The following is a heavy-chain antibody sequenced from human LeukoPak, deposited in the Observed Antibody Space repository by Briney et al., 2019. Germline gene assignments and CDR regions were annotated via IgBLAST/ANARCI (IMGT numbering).Heavy chain of an antibody. D-gene: IGHD2/OR15-2a*01. J-gene: IGHJ6*02. CDR1: EFTFSSYA. Sequence: GGSLRLSCAASEFTFSSYAMQWLRQAPAKGLEWVSGISASGGSTWYADSVKGRFTISRDNSKNTLYLQMNSLRAEDTAVYYCAKYVSAKGPPYALDVWGQGTTVTVSS. CDR2: ISASGGST. CDR3: AKYVSAKGPPYALDV. V-gene: IGHV3-23*01.